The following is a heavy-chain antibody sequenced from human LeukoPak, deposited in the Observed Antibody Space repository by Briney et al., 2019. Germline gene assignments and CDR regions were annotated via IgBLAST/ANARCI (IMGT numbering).Heavy chain of an antibody. V-gene: IGHV3-21*01. D-gene: IGHD3-22*01. Sequence: GGSLRLSCAASGFTFSSYSMNWVRQAPGKGLEWVSSISSSSSYIYYADSVKGRFTISRDNAKNSLYLQMNSPRAEDTAVYYCARRYDSSGYYSTWGQGTLVTVSS. CDR3: ARRYDSSGYYST. CDR1: GFTFSSYS. J-gene: IGHJ5*02. CDR2: ISSSSSYI.